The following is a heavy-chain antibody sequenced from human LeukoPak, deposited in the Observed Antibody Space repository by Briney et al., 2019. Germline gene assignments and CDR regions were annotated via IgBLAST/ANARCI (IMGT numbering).Heavy chain of an antibody. CDR2: IYHSGST. J-gene: IGHJ4*02. CDR3: ARDWTTVTPFDY. V-gene: IGHV4-30-2*01. Sequence: SETLSLTCAVSGGSISSGGYSWSWIRQPPGKGLEWIGYIYHSGSTYYNPSLKSRVTISVDRSKNQFSLKLSSVTAADTAVYYCARDWTTVTPFDYWGQGTLVTVSS. D-gene: IGHD4-17*01. CDR1: GGSISSGGYS.